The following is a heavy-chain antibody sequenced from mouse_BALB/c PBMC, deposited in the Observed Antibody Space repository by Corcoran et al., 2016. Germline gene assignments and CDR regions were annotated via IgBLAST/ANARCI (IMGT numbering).Heavy chain of an antibody. Sequence: QIQLVQSGPELKKPGETVKISCQASGYTFTNYGMYWVKQAPGKGLKWMGWINTYTGEPTYADDFKGRFAFSLETSASTAYLQINNLKNEDMATYFCARAPYYGSRNAMDYWGQGTSVTVSS. CDR1: GYTFTNYG. J-gene: IGHJ4*01. CDR2: INTYTGEP. CDR3: ARAPYYGSRNAMDY. D-gene: IGHD1-1*01. V-gene: IGHV9-1*02.